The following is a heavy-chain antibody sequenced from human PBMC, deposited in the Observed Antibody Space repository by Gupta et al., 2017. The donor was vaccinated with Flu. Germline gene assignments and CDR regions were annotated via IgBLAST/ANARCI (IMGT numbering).Heavy chain of an antibody. J-gene: IGHJ3*02. D-gene: IGHD5-18*01. V-gene: IGHV3-53*04. CDR2: IYSGGST. Sequence: EVQLVESGGGLVQPGGSLRLSCAASGFTVSSTYMSWVRQAPGKGLEWVSVIYSGGSTYYADSVKGRFTISRHNSKNTLYLQMNSLRAEDTAVYYCAIERGYNLDAFDIWGQGTMVTVSS. CDR1: GFTVSSTY. CDR3: AIERGYNLDAFDI.